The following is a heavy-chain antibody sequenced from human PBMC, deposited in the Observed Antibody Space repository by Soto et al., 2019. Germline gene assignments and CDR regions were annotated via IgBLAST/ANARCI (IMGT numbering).Heavy chain of an antibody. V-gene: IGHV3-23*01. CDR1: GFTFSSYA. CDR3: AKDPMGSSTEARPGDY. Sequence: GGSLRLSCAASGFTFSSYAMSWVRQAPGKGLEWVSAISGSGGSTYYADSVKGRFTISRDNSKNTLYLQMNSLRAEDTAVYYCAKDPMGSSTEARPGDYWGQGTLVTGS. D-gene: IGHD6-6*01. CDR2: ISGSGGST. J-gene: IGHJ4*02.